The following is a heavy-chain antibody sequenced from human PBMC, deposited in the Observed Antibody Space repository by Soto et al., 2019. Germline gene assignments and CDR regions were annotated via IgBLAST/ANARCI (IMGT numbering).Heavy chain of an antibody. CDR3: ARMVRGVIKFGYYFDY. Sequence: EPLSLTCAVYGGSFGGYYWSWIRQPPGKGLEWIGEINHSGSTNYNPSPKSRVTISVDTSKNQFSLKLSSVTAADTAVYYCARMVRGVIKFGYYFDYWGQGTLVTVSS. J-gene: IGHJ4*02. D-gene: IGHD3-10*01. CDR2: INHSGST. CDR1: GGSFGGYY. V-gene: IGHV4-34*01.